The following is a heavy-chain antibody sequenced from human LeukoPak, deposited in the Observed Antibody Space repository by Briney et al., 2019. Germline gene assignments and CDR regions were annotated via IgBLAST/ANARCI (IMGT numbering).Heavy chain of an antibody. CDR2: IYYTET. CDR3: ASRKLGNDY. D-gene: IGHD7-27*01. V-gene: IGHV4-61*01. J-gene: IGHJ4*02. Sequence: PSETLSLTCTVSGGSISSGSYYWSWIRQSPGKALEWIGYIYYTETSYNPSLKSRVTISADTSRGQFSLKLSSVTAADTAVYYCASRKLGNDYWGQGIPVTVTS. CDR1: GGSISSGSYY.